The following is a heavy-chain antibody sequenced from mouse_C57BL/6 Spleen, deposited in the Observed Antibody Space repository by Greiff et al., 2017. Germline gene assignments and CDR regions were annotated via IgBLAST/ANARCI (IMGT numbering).Heavy chain of an antibody. J-gene: IGHJ2*01. CDR1: GYTFTDYY. CDR3: ARRGGIYYDYDERDFDY. D-gene: IGHD2-4*01. Sequence: EVQLQQSGPELVKPGASVKISCKASGYTFTDYYMNWVKQSHGKSLEWIGDINPNNGGTSYNQKFKGKATLTVDKSSSTAYMELRSLTSEDSAVYYCARRGGIYYDYDERDFDYWGQGTTLTVSS. V-gene: IGHV1-26*01. CDR2: INPNNGGT.